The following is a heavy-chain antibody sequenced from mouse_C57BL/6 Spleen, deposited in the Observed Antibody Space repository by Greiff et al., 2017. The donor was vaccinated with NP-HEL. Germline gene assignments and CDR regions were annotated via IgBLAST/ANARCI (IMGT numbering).Heavy chain of an antibody. CDR1: GYAFSSSW. CDR2: IYPGDGDT. V-gene: IGHV1-82*01. Sequence: QVQLQQSGPELVKPGASVKISCKASGYAFSSSWMNWVKQRPGKGLEWIGRIYPGDGDTNYNGKFKGKATLTADKSSSTAYMQLSSLTSEDSAVYFCARWYSIWYFDVWGTGTTVTVSS. J-gene: IGHJ1*03. D-gene: IGHD2-5*01. CDR3: ARWYSIWYFDV.